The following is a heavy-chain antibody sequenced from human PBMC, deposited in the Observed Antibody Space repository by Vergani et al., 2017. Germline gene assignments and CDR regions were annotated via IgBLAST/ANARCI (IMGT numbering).Heavy chain of an antibody. CDR2: ISGSGGST. J-gene: IGHJ4*02. D-gene: IGHD3-10*01. CDR1: GFTFSSYA. V-gene: IGHV3-23*01. Sequence: EVQLLESGGGLVQPGGSLRLSCAASGFTFSSYAMSWVRQAPGKGQEWVSAISGSGGSTYYADSVKGRFTISRDNSKNTLYLQMNSLRAEDTAVYYCANEGSANRIRGWLDHWGQGALVTVSS. CDR3: ANEGSANRIRGWLDH.